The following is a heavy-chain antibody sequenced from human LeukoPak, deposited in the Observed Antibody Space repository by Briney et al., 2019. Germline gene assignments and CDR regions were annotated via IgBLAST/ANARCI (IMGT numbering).Heavy chain of an antibody. CDR1: GYTFTSYA. CDR3: ARPLDRDYYYYGMVV. CDR2: INAAYGNT. J-gene: IGHJ6*02. V-gene: IGHV1-3*01. Sequence: ASVKVTCKSSGYTFTSYAIHWVRQSPGQRLGWMGWINAAYGNTKYSQKFQDRVTITRGTSACTAYMELSSLTSEDTAVYYCARPLDRDYYYYGMVVWGQGTTVIVSS. D-gene: IGHD6-6*01.